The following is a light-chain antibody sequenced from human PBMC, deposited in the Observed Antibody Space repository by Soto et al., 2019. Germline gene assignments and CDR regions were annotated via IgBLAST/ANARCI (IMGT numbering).Light chain of an antibody. J-gene: IGKJ5*01. Sequence: DIQLTQSPSFLSASVGDRVTITCRASQGISSYLAWYQQKPGKAPKLLIYAASTLQSGVPLRFSVSGSGTSFTLTISSLQPEDFATYYCQQLLSYPITFGQGTRLEI. CDR2: AAS. V-gene: IGKV1-9*01. CDR1: QGISSY. CDR3: QQLLSYPIT.